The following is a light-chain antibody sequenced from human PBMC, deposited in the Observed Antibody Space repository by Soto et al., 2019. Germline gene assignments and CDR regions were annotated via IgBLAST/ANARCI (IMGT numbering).Light chain of an antibody. J-gene: IGKJ1*01. CDR2: KAS. V-gene: IGKV1-5*03. CDR3: QHMAT. CDR1: QSISAS. Sequence: DIQMTQSPSTLSASVGDRVTITCRASQSISASLAWYQQKPGKAPKPLIYKASSLETGVPSRFSGSGSGTEFTLTISSLQPDDFATYFCQHMATFGQGIKVEIK.